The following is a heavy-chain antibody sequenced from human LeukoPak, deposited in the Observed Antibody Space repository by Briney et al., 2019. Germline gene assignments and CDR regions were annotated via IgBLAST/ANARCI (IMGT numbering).Heavy chain of an antibody. CDR1: GFTFSSYA. J-gene: IGHJ4*02. D-gene: IGHD1-26*01. V-gene: IGHV3-30*04. Sequence: GGSLRLSCAASGFTFSSYAMHWVRQAPGKGLEWVAVISYDGSNKYYADSVKGRFTISRDNSKNTLYLQMNSLRAEDTAVYYCARDSGFRGATTSWYFDYWGQGTLVTVSS. CDR2: ISYDGSNK. CDR3: ARDSGFRGATTSWYFDY.